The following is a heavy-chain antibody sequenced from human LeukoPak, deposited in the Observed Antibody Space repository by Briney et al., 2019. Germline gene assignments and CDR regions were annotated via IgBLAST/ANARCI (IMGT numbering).Heavy chain of an antibody. D-gene: IGHD1-26*01. CDR1: GYSISSGYH. J-gene: IGHJ5*02. CDR2: IYHSGST. Sequence: SETLSLTCTVSGYSISSGYHWGWIRQPPGKGLEWIGSIYHSGSTYYNPSLKSRVTISVDTSKNQFSLKLSSVTAADTAVYYCARSYRSGINWFDPWGQGTLVTVSS. CDR3: ARSYRSGINWFDP. V-gene: IGHV4-38-2*02.